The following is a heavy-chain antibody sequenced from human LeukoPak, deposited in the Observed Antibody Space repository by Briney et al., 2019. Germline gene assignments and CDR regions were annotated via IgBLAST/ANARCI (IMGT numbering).Heavy chain of an antibody. D-gene: IGHD3-22*01. CDR2: ISSSSSYI. Sequence: GGSLRLSCTASGFTFGDYAMSWFRQAPGKGLEWVSSISSSSSYIYYADSVKGRFTISRDNAKNSLYLQMNSLRAEDTAVYYCARDEYYYDSSGDSQDAFDIWGQGTMVTVSS. V-gene: IGHV3-21*01. J-gene: IGHJ3*02. CDR3: ARDEYYYDSSGDSQDAFDI. CDR1: GFTFGDYA.